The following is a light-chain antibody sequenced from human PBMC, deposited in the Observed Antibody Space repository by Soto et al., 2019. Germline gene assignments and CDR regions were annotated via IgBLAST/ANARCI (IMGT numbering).Light chain of an antibody. CDR2: VSKDGSH. V-gene: IGLV4-69*01. J-gene: IGLJ1*01. CDR1: SEHRNYA. Sequence: QSVLTQSPSASASLGASVSLTCTRSSEHRNYAIAWQQQQPEKGPRYLMKVSKDGSHTRGDGIPDRFSGSSSGAERDLIISSLQSEDEADYYCQTWGAGSSVFGAGTKVTVL. CDR3: QTWGAGSSV.